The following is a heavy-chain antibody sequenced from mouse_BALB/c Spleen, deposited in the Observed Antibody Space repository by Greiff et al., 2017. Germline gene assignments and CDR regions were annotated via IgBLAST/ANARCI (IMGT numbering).Heavy chain of an antibody. V-gene: IGHV3-2*02. D-gene: IGHD4-1*01. CDR2: ISYSGST. CDR3: ARKDWDGFAY. Sequence: EVKLLQSGPGLVKPSQSLSLTCTVTSYSITSDYAWNWIRQFPGNKLEWMGYISYSGSTSYNPSLKSRISISRDTSKNQFFLQLNSVTTEDTATYYCARKDWDGFAYWGQGTLVTVSA. CDR1: SYSITSDYA. J-gene: IGHJ3*01.